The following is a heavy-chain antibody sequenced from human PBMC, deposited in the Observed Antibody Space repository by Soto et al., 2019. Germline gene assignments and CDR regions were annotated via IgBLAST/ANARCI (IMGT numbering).Heavy chain of an antibody. J-gene: IGHJ6*03. CDR1: GFTFSSYS. Sequence: GGSLRLSCAASGFTFSSYSMNWVRQAPGKGLEWVSSISSSSSYIYYADSVKGRFTISRDNAKNSLYLQMNSLRAEDTAVYYCARDASTRYCSSTSCYFGVWYYYYYMDVWGKGTTVTGSS. D-gene: IGHD2-2*01. CDR3: ARDASTRYCSSTSCYFGVWYYYYYMDV. V-gene: IGHV3-21*01. CDR2: ISSSSSYI.